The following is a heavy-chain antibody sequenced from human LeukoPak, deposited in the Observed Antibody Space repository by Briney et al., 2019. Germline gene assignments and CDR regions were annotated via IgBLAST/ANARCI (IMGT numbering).Heavy chain of an antibody. CDR3: AKDRGSTLTYFDY. CDR1: GFTFSNFG. D-gene: IGHD2-15*01. Sequence: GGSLRLSCAASGFTFSNFGMHWVRQAPGKGLEWVAFIWYDGSNKYYADSVKGRFTISRDNSKNTLYLQMNSLTEDTAVYYCAKDRGSTLTYFDYWGQGTLVTVSS. CDR2: IWYDGSNK. J-gene: IGHJ4*02. V-gene: IGHV3-30*02.